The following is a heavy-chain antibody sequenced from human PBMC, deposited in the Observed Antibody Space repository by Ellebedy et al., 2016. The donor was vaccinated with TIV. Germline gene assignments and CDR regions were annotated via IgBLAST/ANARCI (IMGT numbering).Heavy chain of an antibody. CDR3: AKERGTVLIPEAFDV. Sequence: AASVKVSCKASGYTFTSYGISWVRQAPGQGLEWMGWISGYNGNTNYAQKLQGRVTMTTDTSTSTAYMELRSLRSDDTAGYYCAKERGTVLIPEAFDVWGQGTVVIVSS. D-gene: IGHD4-23*01. CDR2: ISGYNGNT. J-gene: IGHJ3*01. CDR1: GYTFTSYG. V-gene: IGHV1-18*04.